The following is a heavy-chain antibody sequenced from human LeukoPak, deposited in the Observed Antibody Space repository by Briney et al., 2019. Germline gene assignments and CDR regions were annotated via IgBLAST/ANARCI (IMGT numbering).Heavy chain of an antibody. CDR2: IYYSGST. J-gene: IGHJ2*01. D-gene: IGHD6-13*01. CDR1: GGSISSYY. V-gene: IGHV4-59*01. CDR3: ARAGVYSSSWRFFDL. Sequence: PSETLSLTCTVSGGSISSYYWNWIRRPPGKGLEWIAYIYYSGSTNYNPSLKSRVTISVDTSKNQFSLKLSSVTAADTAVYYCARAGVYSSSWRFFDLWGRGTLVTVSS.